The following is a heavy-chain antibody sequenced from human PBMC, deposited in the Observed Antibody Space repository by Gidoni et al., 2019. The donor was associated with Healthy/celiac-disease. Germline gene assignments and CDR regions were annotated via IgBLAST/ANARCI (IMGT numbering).Heavy chain of an antibody. CDR3: ARRVENIFGVVYWYFDL. V-gene: IGHV4-39*01. CDR2: IYYSGST. J-gene: IGHJ2*01. CDR1: GGSISSRSYY. Sequence: QLQLQEPGPGLVKPSETLSLTCTVSGGSISSRSYYWGWIRQPPGKGLEGIGSIYYSGSTYYNPSLKSRVTISVDTSKNQFSLKLSSVTAADTAVYYCARRVENIFGVVYWYFDLWGRGTLVTVSS. D-gene: IGHD3-3*01.